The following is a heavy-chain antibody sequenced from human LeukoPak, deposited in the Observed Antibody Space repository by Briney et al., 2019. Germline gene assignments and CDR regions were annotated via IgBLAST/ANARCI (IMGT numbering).Heavy chain of an antibody. CDR1: GFTFSSYA. D-gene: IGHD6-13*01. J-gene: IGHJ4*02. Sequence: PGGSLRLSCAASGFTFSSYAMSWVRQAPGKGLEWVSAISGSGGSTYYADSVKGRFTISRDNSKNTLYLQMNSLRAEDTAVYYCAKVSRKYSSSWWYYFDYWGQGTLVTVSS. CDR3: AKVSRKYSSSWWYYFDY. V-gene: IGHV3-23*01. CDR2: ISGSGGST.